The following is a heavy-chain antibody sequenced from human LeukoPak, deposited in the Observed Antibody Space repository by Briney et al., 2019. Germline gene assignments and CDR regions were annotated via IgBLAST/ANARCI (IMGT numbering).Heavy chain of an antibody. CDR2: MSGSSGSGRT. J-gene: IGHJ4*02. D-gene: IGHD1-26*01. CDR1: GITFSSYA. V-gene: IGHV3-23*01. CDR3: ANSLVGATRGY. Sequence: GGSLGLSCVASGITFSSYAMSWVRQAPGKGLEWVSGMSGSSGSGRTHYIDSVKGRFIISRDNSKNTLYLQMNSLRAEDTAVYYCANSLVGATRGYWGQGTLVTVSS.